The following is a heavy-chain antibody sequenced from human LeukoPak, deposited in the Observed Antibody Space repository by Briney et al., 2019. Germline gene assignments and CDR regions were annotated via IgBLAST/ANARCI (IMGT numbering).Heavy chain of an antibody. CDR2: IKQDGSEK. Sequence: GGSLRLSCAASGFTFSSYWMSWVRQAPGKGLESVANIKQDGSEKYYVDSVKGRFTISRDNAKNSLYLQMNSLRAEDTAVYYCARRAARSYNWFDPWGQGTLVTVSS. CDR3: ARRAARSYNWFDP. V-gene: IGHV3-7*01. CDR1: GFTFSSYW. J-gene: IGHJ5*02. D-gene: IGHD6-6*01.